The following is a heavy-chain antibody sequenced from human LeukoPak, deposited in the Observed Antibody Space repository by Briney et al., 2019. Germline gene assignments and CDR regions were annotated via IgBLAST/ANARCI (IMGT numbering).Heavy chain of an antibody. CDR2: VYHSGSS. CDR3: ARHGGSYYFFWDY. D-gene: IGHD1-26*01. J-gene: IGHJ4*02. V-gene: IGHV4-38-2*01. Sequence: KPSETLSLTCAVSGSSISSAYYWGWIRQSPGKGLEWIGNVYHSGSSDCNPSLKSRVTISVDTSKDQFSLKLSSVTAADTAVYYCARHGGSYYFFWDYWGQGTLVTVSS. CDR1: GSSISSAYY.